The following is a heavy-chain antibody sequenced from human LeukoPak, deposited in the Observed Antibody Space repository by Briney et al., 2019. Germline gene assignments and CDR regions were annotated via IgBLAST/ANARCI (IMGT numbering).Heavy chain of an antibody. CDR2: IIPILGIA. CDR1: GGTFSSYA. D-gene: IGHD2-21*02. V-gene: IGHV1-69*04. CDR3: ARAQGAVVTDYYYYGMDV. Sequence: ASVKVSCKASGGTFSSYAISWVRQAPGQGLEWMGRIIPILGIANYAQKFQGRVTITADKSTSTAYMELSSLRSEDTAVYYCARAQGAVVTDYYYYGMDVWGQGTTVTVSS. J-gene: IGHJ6*02.